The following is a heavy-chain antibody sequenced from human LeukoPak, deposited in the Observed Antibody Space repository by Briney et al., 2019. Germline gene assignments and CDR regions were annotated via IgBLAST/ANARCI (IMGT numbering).Heavy chain of an antibody. V-gene: IGHV3-23*01. CDR3: ARGTPESFIAAAGYYYYYGMDF. CDR1: GLTFSGHA. D-gene: IGHD6-13*01. J-gene: IGHJ6*02. CDR2: ITGSGGST. Sequence: PGGSLRLSCVASGLTFSGHAMTWVRQTPEKGLEWVSGITGSGGSTYHAESVKGRFTISRDNSKNTLYLQMNNLRAEDTAVYYCARGTPESFIAAAGYYYYYGMDFWGQGTTVTVSS.